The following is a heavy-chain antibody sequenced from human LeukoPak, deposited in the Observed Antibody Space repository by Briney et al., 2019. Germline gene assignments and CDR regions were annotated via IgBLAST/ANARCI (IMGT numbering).Heavy chain of an antibody. J-gene: IGHJ6*03. CDR2: ISSNGGST. D-gene: IGHD2-2*01. Sequence: GSLRLSCAASGFTFSSYAMHWVRQAPGKGLEYVSAISSNGGSTYYANSVKGRFTISRDNSKNTLYLQMGSLRAEDMAVYYCASVRKGYCSSTSCYAKGYYYYYMDVWGKGTTVTISS. CDR3: ASVRKGYCSSTSCYAKGYYYYYMDV. CDR1: GFTFSSYA. V-gene: IGHV3-64*01.